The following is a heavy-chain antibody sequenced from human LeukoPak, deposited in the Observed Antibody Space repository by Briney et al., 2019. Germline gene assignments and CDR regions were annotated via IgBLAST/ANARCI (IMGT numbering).Heavy chain of an antibody. V-gene: IGHV1-2*04. CDR2: INLHTGGA. Sequence: GASVEVSCKASGGTFSSYAISWVRQAPGQGLEWMGCINLHTGGAHYAQKFQDWVSLTRDTSIDTAFMELSSLRSDATAIYYCARDFLGRTNGGSNYFGMDVWGQGTTVTVSS. CDR1: GGTFSSYA. J-gene: IGHJ6*02. D-gene: IGHD2-8*01. CDR3: ARDFLGRTNGGSNYFGMDV.